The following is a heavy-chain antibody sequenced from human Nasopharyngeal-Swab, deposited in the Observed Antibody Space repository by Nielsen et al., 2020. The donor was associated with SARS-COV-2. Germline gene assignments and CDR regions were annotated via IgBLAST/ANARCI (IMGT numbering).Heavy chain of an antibody. V-gene: IGHV3-48*02. J-gene: IGHJ4*02. CDR1: GFTFSSYS. CDR3: ARVGPYYYDSSGYDVEY. Sequence: GGSLRLSCAASGFTFSSYSMNWVRQAPGKGLEWVSYISSNSSTIYYADSVKGRFTISRDNAKNSLYLQMNSLRDEDTAVYYCARVGPYYYDSSGYDVEYWGQGTLVTVSS. CDR2: ISSNSSTI. D-gene: IGHD3-22*01.